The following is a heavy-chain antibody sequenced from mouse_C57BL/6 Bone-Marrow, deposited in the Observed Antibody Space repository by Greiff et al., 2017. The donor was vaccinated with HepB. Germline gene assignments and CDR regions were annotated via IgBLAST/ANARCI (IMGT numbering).Heavy chain of an antibody. CDR2: ISSGSSTI. J-gene: IGHJ1*03. CDR1: GFTFSDYG. D-gene: IGHD1-1*01. CDR3: ARSPLLRYRYFDV. Sequence: EVNLVESGGGLVKPGGSLKLSCAASGFTFSDYGMHWVRQAPEKGLEWVAYISSGSSTIYYADTVKGRFTISRDNAKNTLFLQMTSLRSEDTAMYYCARSPLLRYRYFDVWGTGTTVTVSS. V-gene: IGHV5-17*01.